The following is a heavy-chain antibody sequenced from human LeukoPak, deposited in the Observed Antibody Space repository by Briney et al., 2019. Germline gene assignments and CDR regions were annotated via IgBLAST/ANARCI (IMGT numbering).Heavy chain of an antibody. D-gene: IGHD4-17*01. V-gene: IGHV1-46*01. J-gene: IGHJ5*02. CDR1: GYTFTSYY. CDR2: INPSGGST. Sequence: ASVKVSCKASGYTFTSYYMHWVRQAPGQGLEWMGIINPSGGSTSYAQKFQGRVTMTRDTSTSTVYMELSSPRSEDTAVYYCARAYGDYNWFDPWGQGTLVTVSS. CDR3: ARAYGDYNWFDP.